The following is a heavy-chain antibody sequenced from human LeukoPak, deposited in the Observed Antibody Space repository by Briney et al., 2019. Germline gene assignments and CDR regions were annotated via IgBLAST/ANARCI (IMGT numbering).Heavy chain of an antibody. Sequence: SETLSLTCTVSGGSISSSSYYWGWIRQPPGKGLEWIGSIYYSGSTYYNPSLKSRVTISVDTSKNQFSLKLSSVTAADTAAYYCARYSSSRTVFDYWGQGTLVTVSS. CDR3: ARYSSSRTVFDY. D-gene: IGHD6-13*01. V-gene: IGHV4-39*01. J-gene: IGHJ4*02. CDR2: IYYSGST. CDR1: GGSISSSSYY.